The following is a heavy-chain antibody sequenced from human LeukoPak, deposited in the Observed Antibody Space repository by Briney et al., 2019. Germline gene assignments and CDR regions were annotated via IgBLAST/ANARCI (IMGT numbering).Heavy chain of an antibody. Sequence: SETLSLTCTVSGGSISSSSYYWGWIRQPPGKGLEWIGYIYYSGSTNYSPSLKSRVTISLDTSKNQFSLNLNSVTAADTAVYYCATGGSWFDPWGQGTLVTVSS. CDR1: GGSISSSSYY. V-gene: IGHV4-61*05. CDR3: ATGGSWFDP. CDR2: IYYSGST. J-gene: IGHJ5*02. D-gene: IGHD1-26*01.